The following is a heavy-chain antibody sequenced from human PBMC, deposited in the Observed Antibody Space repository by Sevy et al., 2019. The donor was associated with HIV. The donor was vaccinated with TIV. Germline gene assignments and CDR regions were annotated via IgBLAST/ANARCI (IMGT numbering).Heavy chain of an antibody. CDR3: ARDTTHPSGARRAYGMDV. CDR2: IYHSGST. Sequence: SETLSLTCAVSGGSISSGGYSWSWIRQPPGKGLEWIGYIYHSGSTYYNPSLKSRVTISVDRSKNQFSLKLSSVTAAATAVYYCARDTTHPSGARRAYGMDVWGQGTTVTVSS. D-gene: IGHD1-1*01. J-gene: IGHJ6*02. CDR1: GGSISSGGYS. V-gene: IGHV4-30-2*01.